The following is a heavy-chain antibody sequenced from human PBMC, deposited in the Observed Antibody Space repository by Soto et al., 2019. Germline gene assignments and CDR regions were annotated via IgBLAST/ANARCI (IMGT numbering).Heavy chain of an antibody. CDR1: GFTFSDYW. J-gene: IGHJ4*02. CDR3: ARDGVITFGGVIVLEY. D-gene: IGHD3-16*02. CDR2: IKQDGSDK. Sequence: EVQLVESGGGLVQPGGSLRLSCTASGFTFSDYWMSWVRQAPGKGLEWVANIKQDGSDKYYVDSVNGRFTISRDNAKNSLYLQMNNLRAEDTAVYYCARDGVITFGGVIVLEYWGQGTLVTVSS. V-gene: IGHV3-7*01.